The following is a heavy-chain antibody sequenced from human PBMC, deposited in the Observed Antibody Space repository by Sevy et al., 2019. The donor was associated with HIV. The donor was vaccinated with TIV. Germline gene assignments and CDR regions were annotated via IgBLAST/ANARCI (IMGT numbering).Heavy chain of an antibody. CDR1: GYTFTSYY. CDR3: ARVGDNDRRSGYWSDAVGMDV. Sequence: ASVKVSCKASGYTFTSYYMHWVRQAPGQGLEWMGIINPSDGSTSYAQKFQGRDTMTRDWSTRTVYMVLTSLRSVDTAVNYCARVGDNDRRSGYWSDAVGMDVWGQGTTVTVSS. D-gene: IGHD3-3*01. CDR2: INPSDGST. V-gene: IGHV1-46*03. J-gene: IGHJ6*02.